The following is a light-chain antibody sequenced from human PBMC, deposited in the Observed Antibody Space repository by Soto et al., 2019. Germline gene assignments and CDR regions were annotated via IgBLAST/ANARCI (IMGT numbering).Light chain of an antibody. CDR1: SSDVGSYNL. CDR2: EVS. J-gene: IGLJ1*01. CDR3: CSYAGSSTDYV. Sequence: QSALTPPPSVSGSPGQSITISCTGTSSDVGSYNLVSWYQQHPGKAPKLMIYEVSKRPSGVSNRFSGSKSGNTASLTISGLQAEDEADYYCCSYAGSSTDYVFGTGTKLTVL. V-gene: IGLV2-23*02.